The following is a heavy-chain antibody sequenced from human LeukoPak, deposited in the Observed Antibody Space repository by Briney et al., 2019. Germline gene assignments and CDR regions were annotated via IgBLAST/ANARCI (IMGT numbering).Heavy chain of an antibody. V-gene: IGHV1-2*02. CDR1: GYTFTGYY. CDR2: IKPNSGGT. Sequence: ASVKFSCKASGYTFTGYYMHWVRQAPGQGLEWMGWIKPNSGGTNYAQKFQGRVTMTRDTSISTAYIELSRLRSDDTAVYYCARYCSSTSCHWRNWFDPWGQGTLVTVYS. J-gene: IGHJ5*02. CDR3: ARYCSSTSCHWRNWFDP. D-gene: IGHD2-2*01.